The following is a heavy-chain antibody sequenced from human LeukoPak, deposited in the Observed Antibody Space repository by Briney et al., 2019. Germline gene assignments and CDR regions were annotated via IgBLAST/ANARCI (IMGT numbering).Heavy chain of an antibody. J-gene: IGHJ1*01. CDR1: GFTFSSYW. V-gene: IGHV3-74*01. CDR3: ARAPSEIGGYYPEYFRH. Sequence: GGSLRLSCAASGFTFSSYWMHWVRQAPGKGLVWVSRIKSDGSTNYADSVKGRFTISRDNAKNTLSLQMNSLRAEDTSVYYCARAPSEIGGYYPEYFRHWGQGTLVTVSS. CDR2: IKSDGST. D-gene: IGHD3-22*01.